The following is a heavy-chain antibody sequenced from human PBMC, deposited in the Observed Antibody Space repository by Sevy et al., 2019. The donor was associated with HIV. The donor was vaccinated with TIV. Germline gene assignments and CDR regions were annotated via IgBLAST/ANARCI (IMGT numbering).Heavy chain of an antibody. V-gene: IGHV3-48*03. CDR3: ARDDRGYSGYDRGNFDY. CDR2: ISSSGSTI. D-gene: IGHD5-12*01. Sequence: GGSLRLSCAASGFTFSSYEMNWVRQVPGKGLEWVSYISSSGSTIYYADSVKGRFTISRDNAKNSLYLQMNSLRAEDTAVYYCARDDRGYSGYDRGNFDYWGQGTLVTVSS. J-gene: IGHJ4*02. CDR1: GFTFSSYE.